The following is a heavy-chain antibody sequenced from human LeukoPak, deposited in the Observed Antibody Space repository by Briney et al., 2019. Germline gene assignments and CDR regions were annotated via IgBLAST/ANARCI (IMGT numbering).Heavy chain of an antibody. Sequence: GGSLRLSCAASGFTVSSNYMSWVRQAPGKGLEWVSVIYSGGSTYYADSVKGRFTISRDNSKNTLYLQMNSLRAEDTAVYYCARDADYGDYGDAFDIWGQGTMVTVSS. CDR1: GFTVSSNY. D-gene: IGHD4-17*01. V-gene: IGHV3-66*01. CDR3: ARDADYGDYGDAFDI. CDR2: IYSGGST. J-gene: IGHJ3*02.